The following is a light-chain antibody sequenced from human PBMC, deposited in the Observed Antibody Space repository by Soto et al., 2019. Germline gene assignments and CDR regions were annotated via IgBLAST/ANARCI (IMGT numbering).Light chain of an antibody. V-gene: IGKV3-20*01. Sequence: EIVLTQSPGTLSLSPGERATLSCRASQSVSSSYLAWYQQKPGQAPRLLIYGASSRAIGIPDRFSGSGSGTDFTLTISRXEPEDFAVYYCQQYDRSLFTFGPGTKVDIK. J-gene: IGKJ3*01. CDR1: QSVSSSY. CDR2: GAS. CDR3: QQYDRSLFT.